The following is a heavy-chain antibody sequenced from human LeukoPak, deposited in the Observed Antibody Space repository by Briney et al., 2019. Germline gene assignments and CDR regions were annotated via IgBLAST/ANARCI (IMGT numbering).Heavy chain of an antibody. D-gene: IGHD1-26*01. CDR1: GITFSSSV. CDR2: MSGSGSI. CDR3: ANFGLGASGLYYGFEN. Sequence: GGSLRLSCVASGITFSSSVMSWVRQAPGKGLEGVAHMSGSGSIYDADSVKGRFAISRDNSKNTLYLHMNSLRAEDTAVYYCANFGLGASGLYYGFENWGQGTLVTVSS. J-gene: IGHJ4*02. V-gene: IGHV3-23*01.